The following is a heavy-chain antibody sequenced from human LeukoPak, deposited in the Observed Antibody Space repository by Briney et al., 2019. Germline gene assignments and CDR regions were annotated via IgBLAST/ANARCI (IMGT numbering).Heavy chain of an antibody. V-gene: IGHV4-59*01. CDR3: ARGMVTTAVGAFDV. D-gene: IGHD4-17*01. J-gene: IGHJ3*01. Sequence: PSETLSLTCTVSGVSINTYYWGWIRQPPGKRLEWIGYIYHTGTTNNNPSLKSRITMSVDTSRNQISLNLKSVTAADTAVYYCARGMVTTAVGAFDVWGQGTMVTVSS. CDR1: GVSINTYY. CDR2: IYHTGTT.